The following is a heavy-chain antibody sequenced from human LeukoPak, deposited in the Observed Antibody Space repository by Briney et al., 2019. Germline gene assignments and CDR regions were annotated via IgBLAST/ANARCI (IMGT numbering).Heavy chain of an antibody. Sequence: GGSLRLSCAASRFTFSSFAMSWVRQAPGQGLEWVSSISSTAATTYYADSVRGRFTISGDNAMNTLYLQLSSLRVEDTAVYYCAKSPRWLQYYFDYWGQGTLVTVSS. D-gene: IGHD5-24*01. V-gene: IGHV3-23*01. J-gene: IGHJ4*02. CDR3: AKSPRWLQYYFDY. CDR2: ISSTAATT. CDR1: RFTFSSFA.